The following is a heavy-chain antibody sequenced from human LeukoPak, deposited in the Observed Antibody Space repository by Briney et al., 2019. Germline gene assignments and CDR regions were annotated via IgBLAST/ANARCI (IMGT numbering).Heavy chain of an antibody. CDR3: ARGRSLRPYYFYYSLDV. J-gene: IGHJ6*03. CDR1: GGSFNDYY. V-gene: IGHV4-34*01. CDR2: INRSGST. D-gene: IGHD5/OR15-5a*01. Sequence: SETLSLSCAVYGGSFNDYYGTWIRQPPGKGLEWIGEINRSGSTNYNPSLKSRVSISVDTSKNQFFLNVSSVTAADTAVYYCARGRSLRPYYFYYSLDVWGNETTVTVS.